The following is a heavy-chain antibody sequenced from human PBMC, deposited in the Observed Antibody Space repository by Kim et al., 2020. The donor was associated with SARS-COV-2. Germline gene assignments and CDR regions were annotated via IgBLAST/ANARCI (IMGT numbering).Heavy chain of an antibody. J-gene: IGHJ6*02. D-gene: IGHD4-17*01. CDR1: GGSISSYY. Sequence: SETLSLTCTVSGGSISSYYWSWIRQPPGKGLEWIGYIYYSGSTNYNPSLKSRVTISVDTSKNQFSLKLSSVTAADTAVYYCARDRWRHDYGGTESYYYYYGMDVWGQGTTVTVSS. CDR3: ARDRWRHDYGGTESYYYYYGMDV. CDR2: IYYSGST. V-gene: IGHV4-59*13.